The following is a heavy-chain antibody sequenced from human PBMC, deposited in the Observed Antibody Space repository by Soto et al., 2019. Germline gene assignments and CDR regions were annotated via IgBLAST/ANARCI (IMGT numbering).Heavy chain of an antibody. J-gene: IGHJ6*02. D-gene: IGHD3-10*01. CDR3: ARTYGSGSYYNVQNYHYGMDV. CDR1: GGTFSSYA. CDR2: IIPIFGTA. Sequence: SVKVSCKASGGTFSSYAISWVRQAPGQGLEWMGGIIPIFGTANYAQKFQGRITISADESMSTAYMELTSLRSEDTAVYYCARTYGSGSYYNVQNYHYGMDVWGQGTTVTVS. V-gene: IGHV1-69*13.